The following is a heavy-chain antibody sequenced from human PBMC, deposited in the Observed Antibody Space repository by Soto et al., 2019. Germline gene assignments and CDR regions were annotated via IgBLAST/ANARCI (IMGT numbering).Heavy chain of an antibody. CDR1: GGSISSGGYC. J-gene: IGHJ3*02. CDR3: ARGGGSYYYDSSGYRDI. V-gene: IGHV4-31*03. Sequence: SETLSLTCTVSGGSISSGGYCWSWIRQHPGKGLEGIGYIYYSGSTYYNPSLKSRVTISVDTSKNQFSLKLSSVTAADTAVYYCARGGGSYYYDSSGYRDIWGQGTMVTVSS. D-gene: IGHD3-22*01. CDR2: IYYSGST.